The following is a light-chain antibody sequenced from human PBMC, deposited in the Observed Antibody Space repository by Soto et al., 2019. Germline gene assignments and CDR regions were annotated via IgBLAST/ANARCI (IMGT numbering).Light chain of an antibody. V-gene: IGKV1-27*01. CDR2: ASS. Sequence: DIQMTQSPSSLSASVEDSVTITCRASQDSNNYLAWYQQKPGQVPQIIIYASSTLKSTVQLITPSRFRASGYRTDFTLTIRSLQPQDVATYYCQNYRSAAFTVGGGATVDI. J-gene: IGKJ3*01. CDR3: QNYRSAAFT. CDR1: QDSNNY.